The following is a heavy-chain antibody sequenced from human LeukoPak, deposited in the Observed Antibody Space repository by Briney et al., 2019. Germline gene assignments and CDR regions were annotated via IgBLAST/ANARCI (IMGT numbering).Heavy chain of an antibody. CDR2: INSDGSST. CDR3: AKDSKWELRFGYDY. Sequence: PGRSLRLSCAASGFTFDDYAMHWVRQAPGKGLVWVSRINSDGSSTGYADSVKGRFTISRDNSKNTLYLQMNSLRAEDTAVYYCAKDSKWELRFGYDYWGQGTLVTVSS. J-gene: IGHJ4*02. CDR1: GFTFDDYA. D-gene: IGHD1-26*01. V-gene: IGHV3-74*01.